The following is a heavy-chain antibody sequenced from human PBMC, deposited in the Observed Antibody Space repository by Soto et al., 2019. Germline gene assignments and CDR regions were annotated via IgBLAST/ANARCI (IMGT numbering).Heavy chain of an antibody. CDR1: GFTLSNYA. Sequence: GGSLRLSCAASGFTLSNYAMSWVRLAPGKGLEWVSGISGSGSSTYYADSVKGRFTISRDNSKNTLFLQMNSLRAEDTAVYYCAKTYLPHQYYYYMDVWGKGTTVTVSS. CDR3: AKTYLPHQYYYYMDV. D-gene: IGHD3-10*01. J-gene: IGHJ6*03. V-gene: IGHV3-23*01. CDR2: ISGSGSST.